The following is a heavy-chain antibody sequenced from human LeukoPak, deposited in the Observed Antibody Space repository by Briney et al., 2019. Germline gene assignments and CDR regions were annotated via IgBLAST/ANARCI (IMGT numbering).Heavy chain of an antibody. CDR1: GYSFTSYW. V-gene: IGHV5-51*01. CDR2: IYPGDSDT. Sequence: GESLKISCKGSGYSFTSYWIGWVRQMPGKGLEWMGIIYPGDSDTRYSPSFQGQVTISADKSISTAYLQWSSLKASDTAMYYCARASPAGGSSYNWFDPWGQGTLVTVFS. D-gene: IGHD2-15*01. J-gene: IGHJ5*02. CDR3: ARASPAGGSSYNWFDP.